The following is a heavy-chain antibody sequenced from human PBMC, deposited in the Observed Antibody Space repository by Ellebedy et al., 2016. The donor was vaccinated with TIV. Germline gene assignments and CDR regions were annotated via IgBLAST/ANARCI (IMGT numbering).Heavy chain of an antibody. Sequence: PGGSLRLSCAASGFPVTSNYMNWVRQAPGKGLEWVSVIFSAADGGETHYADSVKGRFTISRDSSKNTLYLQMNSLRVEDTAVYYCARDMVRLRFGESYTPQKYHGMDVWGQGTTVTVSS. CDR1: GFPVTSNY. V-gene: IGHV3-53*01. J-gene: IGHJ6*02. CDR3: ARDMVRLRFGESYTPQKYHGMDV. CDR2: IFSAADGGET. D-gene: IGHD3-16*01.